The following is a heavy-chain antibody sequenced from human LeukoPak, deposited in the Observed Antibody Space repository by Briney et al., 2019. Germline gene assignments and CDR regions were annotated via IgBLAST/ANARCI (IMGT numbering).Heavy chain of an antibody. CDR1: GYTFTGYY. CDR3: ARATGTFLYYYGMDV. J-gene: IGHJ6*02. D-gene: IGHD1-1*01. CDR2: INPNSGGT. V-gene: IGHV1-2*02. Sequence: GASVKVSCKASGYTFTGYYMHWVRQAPGQGLEWMGWINPNSGGTNYAQKLQGRVTMTTDTSTSTAYMELRSLRSDDTAVYYCARATGTFLYYYGMDVWGQGTTVTVSS.